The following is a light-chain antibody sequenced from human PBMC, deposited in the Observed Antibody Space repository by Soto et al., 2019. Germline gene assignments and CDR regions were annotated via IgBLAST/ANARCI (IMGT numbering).Light chain of an antibody. CDR3: NSYAGSNNLV. CDR2: EVS. V-gene: IGLV2-8*01. Sequence: QSALTQPPSASGSPGQSVTISCTGTSSDVGGYNYVSWFQPHPAKAPKLMIYEVSKRPSGVPGRFSGSKSGNKASLTVSGLQAEDGADYYCNSYAGSNNLVFGGGTKLAVL. CDR1: SSDVGGYNY. J-gene: IGLJ3*02.